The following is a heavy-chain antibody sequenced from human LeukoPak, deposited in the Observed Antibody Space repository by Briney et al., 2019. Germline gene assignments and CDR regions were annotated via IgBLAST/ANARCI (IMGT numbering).Heavy chain of an antibody. J-gene: IGHJ4*02. V-gene: IGHV3-74*01. CDR3: AKDDFSSGWPFDY. D-gene: IGHD6-19*01. CDR1: GFTFSSYW. CDR2: INSDGSST. Sequence: GGSLRLSCAASGFTFSSYWMHWVRQAPGKGLVWVSRINSDGSSTSYADSVKGRFTISRDNAKNTLYLQMNSLRAEDTAVYYCAKDDFSSGWPFDYWGQGTLVTVSS.